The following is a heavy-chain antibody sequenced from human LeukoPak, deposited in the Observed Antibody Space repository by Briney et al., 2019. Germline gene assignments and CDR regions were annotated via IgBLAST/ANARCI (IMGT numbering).Heavy chain of an antibody. CDR1: GFTFSNYA. CDR3: ARTYDFWSGYVDY. Sequence: GGSLRLSCAASGFTFSNYAMHWVRQAPGKGLEWMSVISYDGRNKYFADSVKGRFTLSRDNSKNTLYLQMNSLRAEDTAVYYCARTYDFWSGYVDYWGQGTLVTVSS. D-gene: IGHD3-3*01. J-gene: IGHJ4*02. CDR2: ISYDGRNK. V-gene: IGHV3-30*04.